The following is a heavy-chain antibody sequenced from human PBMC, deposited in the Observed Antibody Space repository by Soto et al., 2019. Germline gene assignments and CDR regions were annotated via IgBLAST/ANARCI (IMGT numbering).Heavy chain of an antibody. V-gene: IGHV3-9*01. CDR2: ISWNSGSI. Sequence: PGGSLRLSCAASGFTFDDYAMHWVRQAPGKGLEWVSGISWNSGSIGYADSVKGRFTISRDNAKNSLYLQMNSLRAEDTALYYCAKDITPWSIAVAGTAVSFDIWGQGTMVTVSS. J-gene: IGHJ3*02. CDR3: AKDITPWSIAVAGTAVSFDI. D-gene: IGHD6-19*01. CDR1: GFTFDDYA.